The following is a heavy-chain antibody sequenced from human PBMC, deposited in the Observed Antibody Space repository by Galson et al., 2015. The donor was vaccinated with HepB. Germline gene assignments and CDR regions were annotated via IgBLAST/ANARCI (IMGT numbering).Heavy chain of an antibody. CDR1: GYSFTNSW. J-gene: IGHJ4*02. CDR3: AGGRGYCISTSCYEFDY. V-gene: IGHV5-51*01. D-gene: IGHD2-2*01. CDR2: IYPGDSDT. Sequence: QSGAEVKKPGESLKMSCKGSGYSFTNSWIGWVRQVPGKGLEWMAIIYPGDSDTRYSPSFQGQVTISADKSISTAYLQWSSLRASDTAMYYCAGGRGYCISTSCYEFDYWGQGTLVTVSS.